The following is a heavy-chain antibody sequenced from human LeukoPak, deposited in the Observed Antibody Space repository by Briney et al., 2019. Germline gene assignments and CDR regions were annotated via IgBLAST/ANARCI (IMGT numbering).Heavy chain of an antibody. CDR2: IIPIFGTA. Sequence: ASVKVSCKASGGTFSSYAISWVRQAPGQGLEWMGGIIPIFGTANYAQKFQGRVTITADESTSTAYMELSSLRSEDTAVYYCARARWQQLRDRYFDYWGQGTLVTVSS. D-gene: IGHD6-13*01. CDR3: ARARWQQLRDRYFDY. V-gene: IGHV1-69*13. J-gene: IGHJ4*02. CDR1: GGTFSSYA.